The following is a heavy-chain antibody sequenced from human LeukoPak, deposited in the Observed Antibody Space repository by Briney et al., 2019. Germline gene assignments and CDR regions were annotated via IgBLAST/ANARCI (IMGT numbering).Heavy chain of an antibody. CDR1: GFTFNTYA. J-gene: IGHJ4*02. CDR3: AKAVGRISWSFDY. V-gene: IGHV3-30*18. CDR2: ISYDGSDK. D-gene: IGHD6-13*01. Sequence: GGSLRLSCAASGFTFNTYAMHWVRQPPGKGLEWVALISYDGSDKIYTDSVKGRFTISRDNSESTLYLRMDSLRGDDAAVYYCAKAVGRISWSFDYWGQGALVTVSS.